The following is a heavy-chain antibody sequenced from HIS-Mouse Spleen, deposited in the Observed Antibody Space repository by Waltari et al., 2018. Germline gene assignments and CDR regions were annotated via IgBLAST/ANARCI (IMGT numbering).Heavy chain of an antibody. V-gene: IGHV4-39*07. CDR3: AREIPYSSSWYDWYFDL. J-gene: IGHJ2*01. CDR2: IYYSGST. D-gene: IGHD6-13*01. Sequence: QLQLQESGPGLVKPSETLSLTCTVSGGPIGSSSYYWGWLRQPPGKGLGWIGSIYYSGSTYYNPSLKSRVTISVDTSKNQFSLKLSSVTAADTAVYYCAREIPYSSSWYDWYFDLWGRGTLVTVSS. CDR1: GGPIGSSSYY.